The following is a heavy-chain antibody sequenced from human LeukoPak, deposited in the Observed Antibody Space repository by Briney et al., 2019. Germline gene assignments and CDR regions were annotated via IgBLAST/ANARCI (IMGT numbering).Heavy chain of an antibody. Sequence: SETLSLTCTVSGGSISSAGDYWSWIRQHPGKGLEWIGYIYYTGNAYYNSSLKSRMTMSVDTPKNQFSLHLTSVTAADTAVYYCARGSGYYGWYFDLWGRGTLVTVSS. V-gene: IGHV4-31*03. J-gene: IGHJ2*01. CDR2: IYYTGNA. D-gene: IGHD3-22*01. CDR3: ARGSGYYGWYFDL. CDR1: GGSISSAGDY.